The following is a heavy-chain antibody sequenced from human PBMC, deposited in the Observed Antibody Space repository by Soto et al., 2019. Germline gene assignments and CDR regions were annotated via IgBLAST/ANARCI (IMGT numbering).Heavy chain of an antibody. Sequence: SETLSLTCTVSGGSISSSSYYWGWIRQPPGKGLEWIGSIYYSGSTYYNPSLKSRVTISVDTSKNQFSLKLSSVTAADTAVYYCARYNFGVVITAFDYWGQGTLVTVSS. CDR3: ARYNFGVVITAFDY. V-gene: IGHV4-39*01. D-gene: IGHD3-3*01. J-gene: IGHJ4*02. CDR2: IYYSGST. CDR1: GGSISSSSYY.